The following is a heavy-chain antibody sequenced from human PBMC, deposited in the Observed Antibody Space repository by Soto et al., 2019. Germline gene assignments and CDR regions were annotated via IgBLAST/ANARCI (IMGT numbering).Heavy chain of an antibody. J-gene: IGHJ4*02. CDR3: ARGAVVVVAATGDFDY. D-gene: IGHD2-15*01. CDR1: GFTFSSYG. V-gene: IGHV3-33*01. Sequence: QVQLVESGGGVVQPGRSLRLYCAASGFTFSSYGMHWVRQAPGKGLEWVAVIWYDGSNKYYADSVKGRFTISRDNSKNTLYLQMNSLRAEDTAVYYCARGAVVVVAATGDFDYLGQGTLVTVSS. CDR2: IWYDGSNK.